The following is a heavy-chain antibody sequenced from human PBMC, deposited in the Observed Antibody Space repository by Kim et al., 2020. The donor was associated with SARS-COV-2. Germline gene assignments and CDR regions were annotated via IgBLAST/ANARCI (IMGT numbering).Heavy chain of an antibody. Sequence: SETLSLTCAVYGGSFSGYYWSWIRQPPGKGREWIGEINHSGSTNYNPSLKSRVTISVDTSKNQFSLKLSSVTAADTAVYYCARGGVRGVIRLYYYYYGMDVWGQGTTVTVSS. CDR3: ARGGVRGVIRLYYYYYGMDV. CDR1: GGSFSGYY. J-gene: IGHJ6*02. D-gene: IGHD3-10*01. CDR2: INHSGST. V-gene: IGHV4-34*01.